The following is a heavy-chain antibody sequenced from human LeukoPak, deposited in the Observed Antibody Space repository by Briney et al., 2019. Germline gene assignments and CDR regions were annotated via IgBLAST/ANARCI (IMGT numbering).Heavy chain of an antibody. Sequence: TGGSLRLSCAASGFTFSSYSMNWVRQAPGKGLEWVSSISSSSSYIYYADSVKGRFTISRDNSKNTLSLQMNSLRAEDTAVYHCARGPYCSSTSCYSVGAFDIWGQGTMVTVSS. CDR3: ARGPYCSSTSCYSVGAFDI. CDR1: GFTFSSYS. J-gene: IGHJ3*02. V-gene: IGHV3-21*04. D-gene: IGHD2-2*02. CDR2: ISSSSSYI.